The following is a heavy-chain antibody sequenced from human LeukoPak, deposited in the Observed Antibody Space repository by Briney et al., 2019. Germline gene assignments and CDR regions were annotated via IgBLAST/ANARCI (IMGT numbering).Heavy chain of an antibody. CDR1: GYSISSGYY. CDR3: ARVLSTVVIPHAFVI. J-gene: IGHJ3*02. V-gene: IGHV4-38-2*02. Sequence: SETLSLTCTVSGYSISSGYYWGWIRQPPGKGLEWIGSIYHSGSTYYNPSLKSRVTISVDTSKNQFSLKLSSVTAADTAVYYCARVLSTVVIPHAFVIWGQGTTVIVSS. D-gene: IGHD4-23*01. CDR2: IYHSGST.